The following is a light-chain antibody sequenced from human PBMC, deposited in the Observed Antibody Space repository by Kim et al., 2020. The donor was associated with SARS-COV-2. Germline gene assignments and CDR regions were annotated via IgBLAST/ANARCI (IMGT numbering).Light chain of an antibody. CDR1: QSIGSS. CDR3: QQPINWYT. CDR2: HDF. V-gene: IGKV3-11*01. J-gene: IGKJ2*01. Sequence: PGKSATLSFRPTQSIGSSLAWYQPKPCQAPSLLIYHDFTRATGIPARFSGILSATDFTRTTSSLDPESCAGYYCQQPINWYTFDQEANLE.